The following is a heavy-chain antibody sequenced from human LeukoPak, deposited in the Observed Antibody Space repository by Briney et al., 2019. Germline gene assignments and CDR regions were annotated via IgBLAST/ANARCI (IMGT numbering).Heavy chain of an antibody. CDR2: IYYSGST. CDR3: ARDRPLTYYYDSSGYSDAFDI. J-gene: IGHJ3*02. D-gene: IGHD3-22*01. Sequence: TLSLTCTVSGGSISSGDYYWSWIRQPPGKGLEWTGYIYYSGSTYYNPSLKSRVTISVDTSKNQFSLKLSSVTAADTAVYYCARDRPLTYYYDSSGYSDAFDIWGQGTMVTVSS. CDR1: GGSISSGDYY. V-gene: IGHV4-30-4*08.